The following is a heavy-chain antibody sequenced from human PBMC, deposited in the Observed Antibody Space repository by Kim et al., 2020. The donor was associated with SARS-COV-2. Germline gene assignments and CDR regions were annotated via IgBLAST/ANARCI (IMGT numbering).Heavy chain of an antibody. J-gene: IGHJ4*02. CDR2: ISYDGSNK. Sequence: GGSLRLSCAASGFTFSSYGMHWVRQAPGKGLEWVAVISYDGSNKYYADSVKGRFTISRDNSKNTLYLQMNSLRAEGTAVYYCAKDAGWFSSSWYGMDYWGQGTLVTVSS. D-gene: IGHD6-13*01. CDR3: AKDAGWFSSSWYGMDY. CDR1: GFTFSSYG. V-gene: IGHV3-30*18.